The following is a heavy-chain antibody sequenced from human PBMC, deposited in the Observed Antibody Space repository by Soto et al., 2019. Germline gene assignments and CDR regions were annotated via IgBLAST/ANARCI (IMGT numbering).Heavy chain of an antibody. V-gene: IGHV3-33*01. CDR1: GFTFSSYG. D-gene: IGHD3-22*01. CDR3: AVGAYDSSGYWYFAL. J-gene: IGHJ2*01. Sequence: PGGSLRLSCAASGFTFSSYGMHWVRQAPGKGLEWVAVIWYDGSNKYYADSVKGRFTISRDNSKNTLYLQMNSLRAEDTAVYYCAVGAYDSSGYWYFALWGRGTLVTVSS. CDR2: IWYDGSNK.